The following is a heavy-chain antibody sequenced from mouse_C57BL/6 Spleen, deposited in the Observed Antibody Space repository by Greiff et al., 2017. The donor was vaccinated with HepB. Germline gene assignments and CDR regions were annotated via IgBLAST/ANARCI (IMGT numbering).Heavy chain of an antibody. CDR1: GYTFTSYW. CDR2: INPGNGGT. V-gene: IGHV1-53*01. Sequence: QVQLQQPGTELVKPGASVKLSCKASGYTFTSYWMPWVKQRPDKGLEWIGNINPGNGGTNYTEKFKRKATLTVDKSYSTAHMQISSLTSEDSAVYYCARSCGNYDAMDYWGQGTSVTVSS. D-gene: IGHD2-1*01. CDR3: ARSCGNYDAMDY. J-gene: IGHJ4*01.